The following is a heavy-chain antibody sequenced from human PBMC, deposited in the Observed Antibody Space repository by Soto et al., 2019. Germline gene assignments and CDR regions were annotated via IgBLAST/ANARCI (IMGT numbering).Heavy chain of an antibody. V-gene: IGHV1-69*01. D-gene: IGHD3-9*01. CDR2: IIPIFGTA. J-gene: IGHJ6*02. Sequence: QVQLVQSGAEVKKPGSSVKVSCKASGGTFSSYAISWVRQAPGQGLEWMGGIIPIFGTANYAQKLQGRVTITADESTSTAYMELSSLRSEDTAVYYCARSLRYFDWSLAYYGMDVWGQGTTVTVSS. CDR3: ARSLRYFDWSLAYYGMDV. CDR1: GGTFSSYA.